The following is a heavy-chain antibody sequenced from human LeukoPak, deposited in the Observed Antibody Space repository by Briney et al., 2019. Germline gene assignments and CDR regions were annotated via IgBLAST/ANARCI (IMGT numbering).Heavy chain of an antibody. CDR2: INPSGGRT. Sequence: ASVKVSCKASGYTFTSYYMNWVRQAPGQGLEWMGIINPSGGRTSYAQKFQGRVTMTRDMSTSTVYMELSSLRSEDTAVYYCARATSGSYHLTWFDPWGQGTLVTVSS. J-gene: IGHJ5*02. D-gene: IGHD3-10*01. V-gene: IGHV1-46*01. CDR3: ARATSGSYHLTWFDP. CDR1: GYTFTSYY.